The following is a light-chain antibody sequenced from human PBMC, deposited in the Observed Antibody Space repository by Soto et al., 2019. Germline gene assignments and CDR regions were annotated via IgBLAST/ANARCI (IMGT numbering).Light chain of an antibody. J-gene: IGKJ5*01. CDR1: QSFSRSY. CDR3: QQRSNWPSIT. V-gene: IGKV3-11*01. Sequence: EIELTQSPGTLSLSPGERATLSCRASQSFSRSYLAWYQQKPGQAPRLLIYDASNRATGIPARFSGSGSGTDFTLTISSLEPEDFAVYYCQQRSNWPSITFGQGTRLEI. CDR2: DAS.